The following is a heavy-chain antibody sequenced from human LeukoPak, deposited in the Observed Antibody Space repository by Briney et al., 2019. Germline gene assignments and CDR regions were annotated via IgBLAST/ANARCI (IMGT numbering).Heavy chain of an antibody. Sequence: GGSLRLSCAASGFTFSTYSMNWVRQAPGKGLEWVSSISYGSIYIYYADSVKGRFTISGDDAQNSLYLQLNSLRAEDSALYYCARANTNGYTYGNFDYWGQGTLVTVSS. CDR3: ARANTNGYTYGNFDY. CDR2: ISYGSIYI. D-gene: IGHD5-18*01. V-gene: IGHV3-21*01. J-gene: IGHJ4*02. CDR1: GFTFSTYS.